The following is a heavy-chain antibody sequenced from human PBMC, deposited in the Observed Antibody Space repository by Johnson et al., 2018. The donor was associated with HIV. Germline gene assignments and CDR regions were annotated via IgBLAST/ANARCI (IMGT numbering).Heavy chain of an antibody. CDR1: GFTFSNAW. V-gene: IGHV3-66*02. J-gene: IGHJ3*02. Sequence: VQLVESGGGLVTPGGSLRLSCAASGFTFSNAWMSWVRQAPGPGLEWVSVIYSGGSTYSADSVSGRFTISRDNSRNTLNLQMNNLRAEDTAVYACAKLGVVQAFDIWGQGTVVTVSS. CDR3: AKLGVVQAFDI. CDR2: IYSGGST. D-gene: IGHD3-3*01.